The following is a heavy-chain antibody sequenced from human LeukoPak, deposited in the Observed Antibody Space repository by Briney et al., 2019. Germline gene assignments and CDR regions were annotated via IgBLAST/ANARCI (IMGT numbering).Heavy chain of an antibody. J-gene: IGHJ4*02. CDR3: AREATGYPPDFDY. D-gene: IGHD3-9*01. CDR2: ISSSSSYI. V-gene: IGHV3-21*01. Sequence: GGSLRLSCAASGFTFSSYSMNWVRQAPGKGLEWVSSISSSSSYIYYADSVEGRFTISRDNAKNSLYLQMNSLRAEDTAVYYCAREATGYPPDFDYWGQGTLVTVSS. CDR1: GFTFSSYS.